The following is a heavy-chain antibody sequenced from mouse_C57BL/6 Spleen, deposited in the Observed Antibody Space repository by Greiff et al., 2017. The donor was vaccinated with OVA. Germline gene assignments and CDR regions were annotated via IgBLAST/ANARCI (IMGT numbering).Heavy chain of an antibody. Sequence: DVMLVESGGGLVKPGGSLKLSCAASGFTFSDYGMHWVRQAPEKGLEWVAYISSGSSTIYYADTVKGRFTISRDNAKNTLFLQMTSLRSEDTAMYYCARRAPTVVASYYFDYWGQGTTLTVSS. CDR1: GFTFSDYG. D-gene: IGHD1-1*01. CDR2: ISSGSSTI. J-gene: IGHJ2*01. V-gene: IGHV5-17*01. CDR3: ARRAPTVVASYYFDY.